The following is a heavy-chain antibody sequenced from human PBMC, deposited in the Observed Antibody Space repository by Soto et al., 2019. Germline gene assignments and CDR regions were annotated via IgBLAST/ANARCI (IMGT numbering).Heavy chain of an antibody. D-gene: IGHD2-15*01. CDR2: ISYDGSNK. Sequence: GGSLRLSCAASGFTFSSYGMRWVRQAPGKGLEWVAVISYDGSNKYYADSVKGRFTISRDNSKNTLYLQMNSLRAEDTAVYYCAKDERRYCSGGSCYSDYWGQGTLVTVSS. V-gene: IGHV3-30*18. CDR1: GFTFSSYG. J-gene: IGHJ4*02. CDR3: AKDERRYCSGGSCYSDY.